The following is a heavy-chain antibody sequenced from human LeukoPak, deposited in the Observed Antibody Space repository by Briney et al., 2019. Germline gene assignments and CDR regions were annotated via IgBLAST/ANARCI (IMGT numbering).Heavy chain of an antibody. V-gene: IGHV3-9*01. D-gene: IGHD4-17*01. CDR1: GFTFDDYA. J-gene: IGHJ4*02. CDR3: ARGGDYKNDY. CDR2: ISWNSGSI. Sequence: PGRSLRLSCAASGFTFDDYAMHWVRQAPGKGLEWVSGISWNSGSIGYADSVKGRFTISRDNAKNTLYLQMNNLRAEDTAVYYCARGGDYKNDYWGQGTLVTVSS.